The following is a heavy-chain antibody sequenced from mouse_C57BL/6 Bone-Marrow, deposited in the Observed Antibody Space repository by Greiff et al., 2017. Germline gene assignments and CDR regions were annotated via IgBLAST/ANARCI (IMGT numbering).Heavy chain of an antibody. CDR2: IDPSDSYT. CDR1: GYTFTSYW. Sequence: QVQLQQSGAELVKPGASVKLSCKASGYTFTSYWMQWVKQRPGQGLEWIGEIDPSDSYTNYNQKFKGKATLTVDTSSSTAYMQLSSLTSEDSAVYYCARSKLGRLYYYAMDYWGQGTSVTVSS. J-gene: IGHJ4*01. CDR3: ARSKLGRLYYYAMDY. D-gene: IGHD4-1*01. V-gene: IGHV1-50*01.